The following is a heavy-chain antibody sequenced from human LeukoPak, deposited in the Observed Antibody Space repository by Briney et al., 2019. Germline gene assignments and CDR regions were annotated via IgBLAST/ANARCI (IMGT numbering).Heavy chain of an antibody. CDR3: ARDLSSTGQRMDV. Sequence: GGSLRLSCAASGFTFSRYWMHWVRQVPGKGPVWVSRIDSDVSSTGYADFVQGRFTISRDNAENTLYLQMNSLRAEDTAVYYCARDLSSTGQRMDVWGKGATVTVSS. J-gene: IGHJ6*03. V-gene: IGHV3-74*01. CDR1: GFTFSRYW. CDR2: IDSDVSST. D-gene: IGHD6-13*01.